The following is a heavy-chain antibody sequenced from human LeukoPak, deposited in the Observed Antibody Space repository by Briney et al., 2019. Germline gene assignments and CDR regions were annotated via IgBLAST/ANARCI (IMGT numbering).Heavy chain of an antibody. CDR2: ISYDGSNK. CDR1: GFTLSNYA. CDR3: AKGSADLHFDY. Sequence: GRSLRLSCAASGFTLSNYAMHWVRQAPGKGLEWVAVISYDGSNKYYADSVKGRYTISRDNSKNTLYLQMNSLRAEDTAVYYCAKGSADLHFDYWGQGTLVTVSS. V-gene: IGHV3-30*04. J-gene: IGHJ4*02.